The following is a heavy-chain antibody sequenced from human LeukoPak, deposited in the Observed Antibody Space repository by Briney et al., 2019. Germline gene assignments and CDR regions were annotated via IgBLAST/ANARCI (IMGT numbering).Heavy chain of an antibody. Sequence: PSETLSLTCTVSGGSISSSSYYWGWIRQPSGKGLEWVGSIYKSGSTYYNPSLKSRVTISVDTSRNQFSLKLNSVTAADMAVYYCARGFDSSSWSPFDYWGQGTLVTVSS. CDR1: GGSISSSSYY. J-gene: IGHJ4*02. CDR3: ARGFDSSSWSPFDY. CDR2: IYKSGST. D-gene: IGHD6-13*01. V-gene: IGHV4-39*01.